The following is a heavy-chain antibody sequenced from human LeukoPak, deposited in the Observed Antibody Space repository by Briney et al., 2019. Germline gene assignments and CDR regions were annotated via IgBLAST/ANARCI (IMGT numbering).Heavy chain of an antibody. J-gene: IGHJ4*02. D-gene: IGHD3-22*01. V-gene: IGHV3-21*01. Sequence: GSLRLSCAASGFTFSSYTMNWVRQAPGKGLEWVSSISSSSSYIYYADSLKGRFTISRDNAKNSLYLQMNSLRAEDTAVYYCASSSYDSSGYYYNWGQGTLVTVSS. CDR1: GFTFSSYT. CDR3: ASSSYDSSGYYYN. CDR2: ISSSSSYI.